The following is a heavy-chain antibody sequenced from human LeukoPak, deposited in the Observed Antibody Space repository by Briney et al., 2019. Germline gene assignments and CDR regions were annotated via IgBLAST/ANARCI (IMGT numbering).Heavy chain of an antibody. Sequence: GGSLRLSCAASGFSFTNAWMSWVRQAPGKGLEWVGRIKSKTDGRTTDYAAPVKGRFTISRDESKNTLYLQMNSLKTEDTAVYYCATLWFGESTFVNPWGQGTLVTVSS. CDR1: GFSFTNAW. D-gene: IGHD3-10*01. V-gene: IGHV3-15*01. CDR2: IKSKTDGRTT. J-gene: IGHJ5*02. CDR3: ATLWFGESTFVNP.